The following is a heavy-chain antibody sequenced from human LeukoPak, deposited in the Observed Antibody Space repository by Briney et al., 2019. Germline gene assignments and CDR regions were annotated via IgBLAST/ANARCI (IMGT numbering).Heavy chain of an antibody. Sequence: SETLSLTCTVSGGSISSYYWSWIRRPPGKGLEWIGHIYYSGSTNYNPSLKSRVTISVDTSKNQFSLKLSSVTAADTAVYYCARRDSSGWYFFDYWGQGTLVTVSS. CDR1: GGSISSYY. J-gene: IGHJ4*02. CDR2: IYYSGST. CDR3: ARRDSSGWYFFDY. V-gene: IGHV4-59*08. D-gene: IGHD6-19*01.